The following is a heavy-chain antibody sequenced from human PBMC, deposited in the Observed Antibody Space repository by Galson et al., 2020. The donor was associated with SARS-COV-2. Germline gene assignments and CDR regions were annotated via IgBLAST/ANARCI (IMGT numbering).Heavy chain of an antibody. Sequence: GGSLRLSCAASGFTFDDYAMHWVRQAPGKGLEWVSGISWNSGSIGYADSVKGRFTISRDNAKNSLYLQMNSLRAEDTALYYCAKLIGFGEPGDYWGQGTLVTVSS. CDR2: ISWNSGSI. CDR3: AKLIGFGEPGDY. V-gene: IGHV3-9*01. J-gene: IGHJ4*02. CDR1: GFTFDDYA. D-gene: IGHD3-10*01.